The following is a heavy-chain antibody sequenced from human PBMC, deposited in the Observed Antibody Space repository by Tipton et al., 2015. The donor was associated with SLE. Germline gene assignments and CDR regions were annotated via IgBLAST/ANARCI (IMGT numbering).Heavy chain of an antibody. CDR1: GFTFSSYW. D-gene: IGHD2-15*01. CDR3: ARDRGDCSGGSCYPSGMDV. Sequence: SPRLSCAASGFTFSSYWMSWVRQAPGKGLEWVANIKQDGSEKYYVDSVKGRFTISRDNAKNSLYLQMNSLRAEDTAVYYCARDRGDCSGGSCYPSGMDVWGQGTTVTVSS. CDR2: IKQDGSEK. V-gene: IGHV3-7*01. J-gene: IGHJ6*02.